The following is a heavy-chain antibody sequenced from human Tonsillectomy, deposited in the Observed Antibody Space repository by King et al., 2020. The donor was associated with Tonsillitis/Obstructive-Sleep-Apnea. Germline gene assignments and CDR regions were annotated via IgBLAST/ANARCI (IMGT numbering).Heavy chain of an antibody. Sequence: VQLQESGPGLVKPSETLSLNCTVSGGSISTYYWSWIRQPPGKGLEWIGYIYYSGSTNFNPSLESRVTISVDTSKNQFSLKLSSVTAADTAVYYCARGYSYDSSCYFYLNCNWFDPWGQGTLVTVSS. J-gene: IGHJ5*02. V-gene: IGHV4-59*08. CDR2: IYYSGST. CDR1: GGSISTYY. CDR3: ARGYSYDSSCYFYLNCNWFDP. D-gene: IGHD3-22*01.